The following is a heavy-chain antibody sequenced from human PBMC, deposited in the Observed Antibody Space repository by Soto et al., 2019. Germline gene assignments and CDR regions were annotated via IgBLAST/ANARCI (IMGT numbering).Heavy chain of an antibody. CDR2: TYSGGST. J-gene: IGHJ6*02. D-gene: IGHD1-26*01. V-gene: IGHV3-53*02. CDR3: ARKLSGAVQGWAYGMDV. Sequence: EVHLVESGGGLMQPGGSLRLSCAASGFTVSTYNMIWVRQAPVKGLEWVSVTYSGGSTQYADSVKGRFTVSRDNSKNTLYLQMSGLREEDTAVYYCARKLSGAVQGWAYGMDVWGRGTTVTVSS. CDR1: GFTVSTYN.